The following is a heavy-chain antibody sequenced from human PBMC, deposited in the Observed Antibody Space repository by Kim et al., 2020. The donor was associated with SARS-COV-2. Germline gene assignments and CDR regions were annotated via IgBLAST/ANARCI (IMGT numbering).Heavy chain of an antibody. CDR3: ARQGGGRGLWYFDL. V-gene: IGHV3-30*03. Sequence: GGSLRLSCAASGFTFSTYAMHWVRQAPGKGVEWVAVTSYDESHKYYADSVKGRFTISRDNSKNTLYLQMNSLSADETAVYYCARQGGGRGLWYFDLWGRGTLVTVSS. CDR1: GFTFSTYA. D-gene: IGHD1-26*01. CDR2: TSYDESHK. J-gene: IGHJ2*01.